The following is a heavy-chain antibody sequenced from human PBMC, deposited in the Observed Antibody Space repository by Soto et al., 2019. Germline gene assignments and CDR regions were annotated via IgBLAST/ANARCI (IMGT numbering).Heavy chain of an antibody. D-gene: IGHD6-6*01. V-gene: IGHV3-73*02. CDR2: IRSKANSYAT. J-gene: IGHJ4*02. CDR1: GFTFSGSA. Sequence: EVQLVESGGGLVQPGGSLKLSCAASGFTFSGSAMHWVRQASGKGLEWVGRIRSKANSYATAYAASVKGRFTISRDDSKNTAYLQMNSLKTEDTAVYYCTRPDSSSPGGYWGQGTLVTVSS. CDR3: TRPDSSSPGGY.